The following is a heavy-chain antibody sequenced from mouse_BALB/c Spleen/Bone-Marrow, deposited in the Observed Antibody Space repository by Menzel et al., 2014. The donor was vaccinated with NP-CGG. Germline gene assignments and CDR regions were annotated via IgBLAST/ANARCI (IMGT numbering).Heavy chain of an antibody. CDR3: SRLYYYGNFAY. CDR2: INPDSSTI. V-gene: IGHV4-1*02. D-gene: IGHD1-1*01. J-gene: IGHJ3*01. Sequence: EVMLVESGGGLVQPGGSLKLSCAASGFDFSRYWMSWVRRAPGKGLEWIGEINPDSSTINYTPSLKDKFIISRDNAKNTLCLQMSKVRSEDTALYYCSRLYYYGNFAYWGQGTLVTVSA. CDR1: GFDFSRYW.